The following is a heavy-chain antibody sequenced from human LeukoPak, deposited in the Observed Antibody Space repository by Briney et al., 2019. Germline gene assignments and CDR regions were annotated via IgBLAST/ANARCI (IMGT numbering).Heavy chain of an antibody. CDR3: TRRGDGDYGDY. D-gene: IGHD4-17*01. V-gene: IGHV3-73*01. Sequence: GGFLRLSCAASGFTFSGSAMHWVRQASGKGLEWVGRIKSKANNYATAYAASVKGRFTISRDDSENTAFLQMNSLKTEDTAVYYCTRRGDGDYGDYWGQGTLVTVSS. CDR1: GFTFSGSA. CDR2: IKSKANNYAT. J-gene: IGHJ4*02.